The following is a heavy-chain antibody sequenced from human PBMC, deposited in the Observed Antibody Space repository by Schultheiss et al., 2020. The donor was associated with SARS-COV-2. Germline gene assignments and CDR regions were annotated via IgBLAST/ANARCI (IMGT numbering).Heavy chain of an antibody. CDR3: AKEHSSGPFFDY. CDR1: GFTFNNYA. J-gene: IGHJ4*02. CDR2: ISYDGGDK. V-gene: IGHV3-30-3*01. Sequence: GGSLRLSCAASGFTFNNYAMHWVRQAPGKGLEWVALISYDGGDKYYADPVKGRFTVSRDSSKNTLYLQMNSLRPEDTAVYYCAKEHSSGPFFDYWGQGTLVTVSS. D-gene: IGHD3-22*01.